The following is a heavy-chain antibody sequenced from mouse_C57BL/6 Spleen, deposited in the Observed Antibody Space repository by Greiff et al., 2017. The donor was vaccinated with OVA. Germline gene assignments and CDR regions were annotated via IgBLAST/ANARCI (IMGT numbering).Heavy chain of an antibody. CDR2: IDPSDSET. CDR3: ARGTGTRYFGY. D-gene: IGHD4-1*01. V-gene: IGHV1-52*01. CDR1: GYTFTSYW. Sequence: VQLQQPGAELVRPGSSVKLSCKASGYTFTSYWMHWVKQRPIQGLEWIGNIDPSDSETHYNQKFKDKATLTVDKSSSTAYMQLSSLTSEDSAVYYCARGTGTRYFGYWGQGTTLTVSS. J-gene: IGHJ2*01.